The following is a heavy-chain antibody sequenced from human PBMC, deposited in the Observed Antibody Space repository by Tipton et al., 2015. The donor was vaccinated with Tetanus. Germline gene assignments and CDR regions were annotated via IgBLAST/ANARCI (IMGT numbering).Heavy chain of an antibody. CDR2: IYPGDSDT. V-gene: IGHV5-51*01. D-gene: IGHD4-23*01. Sequence: VQLVQSGAEVKKPGESLKISCKGSGYSFTSYWIGWVRQMPGKGLEWMGIIYPGDSDTRYSPSFQGQVTISADKSISTAYLRWSSLKASGTAMYYCASPHWGGNSRSAFDIWGQGTMVTVSS. J-gene: IGHJ3*02. CDR1: GYSFTSYW. CDR3: ASPHWGGNSRSAFDI.